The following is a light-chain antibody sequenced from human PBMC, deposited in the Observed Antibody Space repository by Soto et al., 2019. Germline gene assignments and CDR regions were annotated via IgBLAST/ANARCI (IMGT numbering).Light chain of an antibody. Sequence: QSALTQPRSVSGSPGQSVTISCTGASGDIGGYNYVSWYQHHPGKAPKLIIFDVNKRPSGVPDRFSGSKSGNTASLTISGLQPEDEADYYCCSYAGSSLVIGGGTKLTVL. CDR1: SGDIGGYNY. V-gene: IGLV2-11*01. CDR2: DVN. CDR3: CSYAGSSLV. J-gene: IGLJ2*01.